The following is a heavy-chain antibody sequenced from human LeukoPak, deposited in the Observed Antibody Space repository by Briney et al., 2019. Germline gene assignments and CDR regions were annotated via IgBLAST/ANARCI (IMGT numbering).Heavy chain of an antibody. D-gene: IGHD2-15*01. CDR3: ARDGVAAGLYFDS. CDR2: INQGGSEK. CDR1: GFRFSDYW. Sequence: GGSLRLSCAASGFRFSDYWMNWVRQAPGKGLGWVASINQGGSEKHYVDSLRGRFTISRDNAKNSLYLQMSSLRVVDTAVYYCARDGVAAGLYFDSWGQGTLVTVSS. V-gene: IGHV3-7*03. J-gene: IGHJ4*02.